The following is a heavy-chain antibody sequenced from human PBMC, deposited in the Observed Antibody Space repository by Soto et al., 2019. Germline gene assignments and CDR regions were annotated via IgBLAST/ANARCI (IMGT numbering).Heavy chain of an antibody. CDR3: ARHEPLYGSGRYALPY. V-gene: IGHV5-51*01. CDR2: IYPGDSDT. Sequence: PGESLKISCKGSGYSFTSYWIGWVRQMPGKGLEWMGIIYPGDSDTRYSPSFQGQVTISADKSISTAYLQWSSLKASDTAMYYCARHEPLYGSGRYALPYWGQGTLVTVSS. D-gene: IGHD3-10*01. CDR1: GYSFTSYW. J-gene: IGHJ4*02.